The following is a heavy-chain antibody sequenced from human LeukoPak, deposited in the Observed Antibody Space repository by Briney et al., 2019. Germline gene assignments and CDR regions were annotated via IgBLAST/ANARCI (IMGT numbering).Heavy chain of an antibody. J-gene: IGHJ4*02. CDR1: GFTVSSNY. CDR3: ARADYGDSPFDY. D-gene: IGHD4-17*01. CDR2: IYSGGST. Sequence: PGGSLRLSXAASGFTVSSNYMSWVRQAPGKGLEWVSVIYSGGSTYYADSVKGRFTISRDNSKNTLYLQMNSLRAEDTAVYYCARADYGDSPFDYWGQGTLVTVSS. V-gene: IGHV3-66*02.